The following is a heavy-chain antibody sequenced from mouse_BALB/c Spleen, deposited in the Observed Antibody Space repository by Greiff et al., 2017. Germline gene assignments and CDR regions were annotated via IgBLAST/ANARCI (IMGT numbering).Heavy chain of an antibody. J-gene: IGHJ4*01. V-gene: IGHV5-6*01. CDR2: ISSGGSYT. CDR3: ARNYYDYDDYYAMDY. CDR1: GFTFSSYG. D-gene: IGHD2-4*01. Sequence: EVKLVESGGDLVKPGGSLKLSCAASGFTFSSYGMSWVRQTPDKRLEWVATISSGGSYTYYPDSVKGRFTISRDNAKNTLYLQMSSLKSEDTAMYYCARNYYDYDDYYAMDYWGQGTSVTVSS.